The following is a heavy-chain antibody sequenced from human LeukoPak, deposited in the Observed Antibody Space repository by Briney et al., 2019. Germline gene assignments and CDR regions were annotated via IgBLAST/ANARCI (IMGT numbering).Heavy chain of an antibody. Sequence: GGSLRLSCTGSGFTFSTFAMHWVRQAPGKGLEWVAFISDSVTYNDYPDSVRGRFTISRDNSKKTLYLQMNSLRAEDTAVYYCAKDRYSGSYHDAFDIWGQGTMVTVSS. J-gene: IGHJ3*02. CDR1: GFTFSTFA. CDR3: AKDRYSGSYHDAFDI. CDR2: ISDSVTYN. V-gene: IGHV3-30-3*01. D-gene: IGHD1-26*01.